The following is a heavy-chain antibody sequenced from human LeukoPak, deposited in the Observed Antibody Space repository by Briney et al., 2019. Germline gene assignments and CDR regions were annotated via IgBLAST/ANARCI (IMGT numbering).Heavy chain of an antibody. D-gene: IGHD5-18*01. J-gene: IGHJ3*02. CDR1: GDSVLSDSS. V-gene: IGHV6-1*01. CDR2: TYYRSNWYN. CDR3: VRGGQGDGHSADEGFDI. Sequence: SQTLSLTCAVSGDSVLSDSSWNWIRQSPSRGLEWLGRTYYRSNWYNDYGVSVKSRININPDTSKNLFSLQLSSVTPEDTAVYYCVRGGQGDGHSADEGFDIWGQGTMVTVS.